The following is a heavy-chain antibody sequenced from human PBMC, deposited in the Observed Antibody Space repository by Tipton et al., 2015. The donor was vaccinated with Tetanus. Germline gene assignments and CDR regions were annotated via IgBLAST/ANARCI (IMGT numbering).Heavy chain of an antibody. D-gene: IGHD3-9*01. J-gene: IGHJ4*02. CDR1: GGSMRSYY. Sequence: TLSLTCTVSGGSMRSYYWSWIRQPPGKGLEWIGYIYYNGSTNYNSSLKSRVTISVDTPKNQFSLKLSSVTAADTAVYYCARGYNGYDILTAYPHYFDSWGQGTLVTVSS. V-gene: IGHV4-59*01. CDR3: ARGYNGYDILTAYPHYFDS. CDR2: IYYNGST.